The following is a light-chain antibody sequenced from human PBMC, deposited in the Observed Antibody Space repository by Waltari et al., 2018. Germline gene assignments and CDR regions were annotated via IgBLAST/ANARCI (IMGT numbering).Light chain of an antibody. Sequence: EIVLPQSPATLSLSPGEIATLSWRARQSVGSNLAWYQQKPGQAPRLLIYDASNRATGIPARCRGSGSGTDYTLPIGSLGPEDLSMCDCQQRSNRLRTFGGGNKVESK. CDR2: DAS. J-gene: IGKJ4*01. CDR3: QQRSNRLRT. CDR1: QSVGSN. V-gene: IGKV3-11*01.